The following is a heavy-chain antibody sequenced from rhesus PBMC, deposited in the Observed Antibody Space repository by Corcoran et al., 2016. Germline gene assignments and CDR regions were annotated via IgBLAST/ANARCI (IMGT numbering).Heavy chain of an antibody. CDR2: ITYSGST. J-gene: IGHJ4*01. CDR3: ARDAYCTSTTCYGFDY. D-gene: IGHD2-2*01. V-gene: IGHV4-122*02. Sequence: QVQLQESGPGLVKPSETLSLTCAVSGGSISSGYYYWSWIRPPPGKGLEWIGYITYSGSTSYNPSLKSRVTISRDTSKNQFSLKLSSVTAADTAVYYCARDAYCTSTTCYGFDYWGQGVLVTVSS. CDR1: GGSISSGYYY.